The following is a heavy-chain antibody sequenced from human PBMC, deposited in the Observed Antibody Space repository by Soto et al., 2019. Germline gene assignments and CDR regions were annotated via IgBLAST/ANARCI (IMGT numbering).Heavy chain of an antibody. V-gene: IGHV1-18*01. CDR2: TSAYNANT. CDR3: ATDRLGATGDY. J-gene: IGHJ4*02. Sequence: QVQLVQSGAAVKKPGASVTVSCKASGYTFTSYGISWVRQAPGQWLVWMGWTSAYNANTNYAQKLQGRVTMTTDTSTSTSDMELRSLRSDDTAEYFCATDRLGATGDYWGKGPLIPVSS. CDR1: GYTFTSYG. D-gene: IGHD1-26*01.